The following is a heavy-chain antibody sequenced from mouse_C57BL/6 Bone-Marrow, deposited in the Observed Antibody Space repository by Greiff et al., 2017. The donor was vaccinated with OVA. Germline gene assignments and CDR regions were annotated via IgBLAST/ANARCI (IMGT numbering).Heavy chain of an antibody. CDR3: AREGLTTVPYAMDY. V-gene: IGHV3-6*01. D-gene: IGHD1-1*01. CDR1: GYSITSGYY. J-gene: IGHJ4*01. CDR2: ISYDGSN. Sequence: VQLKQSGPGLVKPSQSLSLTCSVTGYSITSGYYWYWIRQFPGNKLEWMGYISYDGSNNYNPSLKNRISITRDTSKNQFFLKLNSVTTEDTATYYCAREGLTTVPYAMDYWGQGTSVTVSS.